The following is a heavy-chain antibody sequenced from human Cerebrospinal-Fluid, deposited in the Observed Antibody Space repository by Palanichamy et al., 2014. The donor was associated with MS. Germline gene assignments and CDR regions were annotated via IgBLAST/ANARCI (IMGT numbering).Heavy chain of an antibody. CDR3: ATVRAIVLNGFDI. V-gene: IGHV1-69-2*01. CDR1: GYTITDYY. J-gene: IGHJ3*02. CDR2: IDPKDGET. Sequence: EVQLVQSGAEVKKPGATVKISCKVSGYTITDYYVHWVQQAPGKGLEWMGLIDPKDGETIYAEKFQGRVTMTADTSTDTFQMELSSLRSEDTAVYYCATVRAIVLNGFDIWGQGTMVTVST. D-gene: IGHD2-8*01.